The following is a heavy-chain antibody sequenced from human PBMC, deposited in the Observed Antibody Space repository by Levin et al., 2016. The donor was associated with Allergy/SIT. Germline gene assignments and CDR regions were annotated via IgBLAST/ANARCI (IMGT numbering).Heavy chain of an antibody. Sequence: RQAPGKALEWLALIYWNDDKRYSPSLKSRLTITKDTSKNQVVLTMTNMDPVDTATYYCARYRYYYGSGVMGYYYYGMDVWGQGTTVTVSS. V-gene: IGHV2-5*01. J-gene: IGHJ6*02. CDR2: IYWNDDK. D-gene: IGHD3-10*01. CDR3: ARYRYYYGSGVMGYYYYGMDV.